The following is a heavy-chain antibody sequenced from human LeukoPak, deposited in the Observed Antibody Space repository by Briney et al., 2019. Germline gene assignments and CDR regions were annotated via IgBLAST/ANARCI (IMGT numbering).Heavy chain of an antibody. Sequence: SETLSLTCAVYGGSFSGYYWSWIRQPPGKGLEWIGYIYDSGSTNNNPSLKSRVTISVDTSKDQFSLKLSSVTAADTAVYYCARHFVDSGSSNFDYWGQGTLVTVSS. CDR3: ARHFVDSGSSNFDY. D-gene: IGHD1-26*01. CDR1: GGSFSGYY. J-gene: IGHJ4*02. V-gene: IGHV4-59*08. CDR2: IYDSGST.